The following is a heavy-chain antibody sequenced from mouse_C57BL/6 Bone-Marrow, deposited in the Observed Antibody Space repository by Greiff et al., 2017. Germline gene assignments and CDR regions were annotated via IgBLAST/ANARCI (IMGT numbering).Heavy chain of an antibody. J-gene: IGHJ3*01. CDR2: INPNYGTT. Sequence: VQLQQSGPELVKPGASVKISCKASGYSFTDYNMNWVKQSNGKSLEWIGVINPNYGTTSYNQKFKGKATLTVDQSSSTAYMQLNSLTSEDSAVYYCAREGAYDGYYVRFAYWGQGTLVTVSA. D-gene: IGHD2-3*01. CDR1: GYSFTDYN. CDR3: AREGAYDGYYVRFAY. V-gene: IGHV1-39*01.